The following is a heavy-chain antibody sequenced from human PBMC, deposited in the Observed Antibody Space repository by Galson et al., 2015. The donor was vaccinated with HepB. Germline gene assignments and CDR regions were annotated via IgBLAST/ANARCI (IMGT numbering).Heavy chain of an antibody. CDR1: GFRFSDYE. CDR3: ARGGNYFYYYMDV. CDR2: ISDAGTTQ. Sequence: SLRLSCAGTGFRFSDYEMNWVRQTPGRGLEWISYISDAGTTQKYADSVKGRFTTSRDNGKNSLSLQMNSLGPEDTAIYYCARGGNYFYYYMDVWGKGTTFTISS. J-gene: IGHJ6*03. D-gene: IGHD1-26*01. V-gene: IGHV3-48*03.